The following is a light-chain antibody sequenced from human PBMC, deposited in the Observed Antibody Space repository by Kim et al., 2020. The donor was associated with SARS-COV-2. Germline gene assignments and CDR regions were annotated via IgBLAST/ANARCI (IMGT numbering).Light chain of an antibody. CDR3: MQGIPLPPIT. Sequence: AYNSNNSSESLLHNDGTSFLSWYLQKPGLPPQLLIYEVASRFSGVPDRFSGSESGTDFTLKIRRVEAEDVGVYYCMQGIPLPPITFGQETRLEIK. V-gene: IGKV2-29*02. CDR2: EVA. J-gene: IGKJ5*01. CDR1: ESLLHNDGTSF.